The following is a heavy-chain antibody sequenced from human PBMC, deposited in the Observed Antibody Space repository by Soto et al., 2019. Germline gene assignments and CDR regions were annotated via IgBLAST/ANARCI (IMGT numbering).Heavy chain of an antibody. V-gene: IGHV3-48*02. CDR2: ISSSSSTI. Sequence: SLRLSCAASGFTFSSYSMNWVRQAPGKGLEWVSYISSSSSTIYYADSVKGRFTISRDNAKNSLYLQMNSLRDEDTAVYYCARVNIAVAGPFDYWGQGTLVTAPQ. CDR3: ARVNIAVAGPFDY. J-gene: IGHJ4*02. CDR1: GFTFSSYS. D-gene: IGHD6-19*01.